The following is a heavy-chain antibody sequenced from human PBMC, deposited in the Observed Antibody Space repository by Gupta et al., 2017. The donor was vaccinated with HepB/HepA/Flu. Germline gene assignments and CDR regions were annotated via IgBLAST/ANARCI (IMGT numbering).Heavy chain of an antibody. D-gene: IGHD3-22*01. CDR3: AGVQYYFDSSGPSAYYFDH. CDR2: INPNTGDP. CDR1: GYTFRFYY. V-gene: IGHV1-2*02. J-gene: IGHJ4*02. Sequence: QVQLVQSGAEVRKPGAAVKVSCQASGYTFRFYYIHWVRQAPGQGLEWMGSINPNTGDPTYAQQFQGRVAMTRDMSIDTAYMDLNRLRSDDTAVYCCAGVQYYFDSSGPSAYYFDHWGQGTLVTVSS.